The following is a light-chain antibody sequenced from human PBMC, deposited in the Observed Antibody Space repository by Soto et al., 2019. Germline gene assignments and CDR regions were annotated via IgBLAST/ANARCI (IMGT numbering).Light chain of an antibody. J-gene: IGKJ4*01. CDR2: DAS. CDR1: QSISSW. Sequence: DIQMTQSTSTLSASVGDRVTITCRASQSISSWLAWYQQKPGKAPKLLIYDASSLESGVPSIFSGSGSVTEFTLNISSRQPDDFATYYCQQYNSYSRLTFGGGTKVQIK. V-gene: IGKV1-5*01. CDR3: QQYNSYSRLT.